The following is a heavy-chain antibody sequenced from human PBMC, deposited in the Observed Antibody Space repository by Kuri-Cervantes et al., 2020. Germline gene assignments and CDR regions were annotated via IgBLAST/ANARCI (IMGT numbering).Heavy chain of an antibody. CDR2: ISYDGSNK. Sequence: GESLKISCAASGFTFSSYGMHWVRQAPGKGLEWVAVISYDGSNKYYADSVKGRFTISRDNSKNILYLQMHSPRPEDTAVYFCAKDGGDGYNLYMDVWGQGTTVTVSS. D-gene: IGHD5-24*01. CDR3: AKDGGDGYNLYMDV. J-gene: IGHJ6*02. CDR1: GFTFSSYG. V-gene: IGHV3-30*18.